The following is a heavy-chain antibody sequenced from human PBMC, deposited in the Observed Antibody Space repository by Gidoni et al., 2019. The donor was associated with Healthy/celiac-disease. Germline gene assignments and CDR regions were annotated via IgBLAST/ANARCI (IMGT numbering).Heavy chain of an antibody. Sequence: EVQLLESGGGLVQPGGSLRLSCAAAGFTFSSYAMSGVRQAPGKGLEWVSAISGSGGSTYYADSVKGRFTISRDNSKNTLYLQMNSLRAEDTTVYYCATLTIFGVVPFDYWGQGTLVTVSS. CDR3: ATLTIFGVVPFDY. CDR1: GFTFSSYA. D-gene: IGHD3-3*01. CDR2: ISGSGGST. V-gene: IGHV3-23*01. J-gene: IGHJ4*02.